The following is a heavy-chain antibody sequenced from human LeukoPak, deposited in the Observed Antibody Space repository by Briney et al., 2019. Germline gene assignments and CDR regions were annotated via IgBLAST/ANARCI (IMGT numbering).Heavy chain of an antibody. Sequence: PGGSLRLSCATSGFTFSSYAMHWVRQAPGKGLEWVAVISYDGSNKYYADSVKGRFTISRDNSKNTLYLQMNSLRAEDTAVYYCAKDRRRYYYGSGSLLLDYWGQGTLVTVSS. CDR1: GFTFSSYA. V-gene: IGHV3-30-3*01. J-gene: IGHJ4*02. CDR3: AKDRRRYYYGSGSLLLDY. CDR2: ISYDGSNK. D-gene: IGHD3-10*01.